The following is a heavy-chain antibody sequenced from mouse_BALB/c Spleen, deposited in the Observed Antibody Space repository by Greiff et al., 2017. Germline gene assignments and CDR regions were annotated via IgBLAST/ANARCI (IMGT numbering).Heavy chain of an antibody. CDR3: AGVSYGSSYFDY. Sequence: EVQLVESGGGLVKPGGSLKLSCAASGFSFTSYAMSWVRQTPEKRLEWVASISSGGSTYYPDSVKGRITTSRDNARNILYLQMISLRSEDTAMYYCAGVSYGSSYFDYWGQGTTLTVSS. J-gene: IGHJ2*01. CDR1: GFSFTSYA. CDR2: ISSGGST. V-gene: IGHV5-6-5*01. D-gene: IGHD1-1*01.